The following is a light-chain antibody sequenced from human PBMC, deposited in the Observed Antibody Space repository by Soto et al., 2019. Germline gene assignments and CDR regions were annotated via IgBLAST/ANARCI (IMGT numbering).Light chain of an antibody. CDR3: ATWDDILDGHV. J-gene: IGLJ1*01. CDR2: ANN. CDR1: SSIIESKT. Sequence: QSVVTQPPSASGTPGQRVTISCSGSSSIIESKTVNWYQQLPGTAPKLLIYANNQRPSGVPDRFSGSKSGTSASLAISGLQSEDEADYYCATWDDILDGHVFGTGTKVTVL. V-gene: IGLV1-44*01.